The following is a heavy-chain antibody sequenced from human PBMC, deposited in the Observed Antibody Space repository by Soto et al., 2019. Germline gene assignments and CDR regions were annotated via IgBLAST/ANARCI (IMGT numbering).Heavy chain of an antibody. CDR3: ARQRHSYYDFSYPNFDY. J-gene: IGHJ4*02. D-gene: IGHD3-3*01. Sequence: XXTLSLACTVSGGSIRSYYWRWIPQPPGKGLEWIGYIYYSGSTNYNPSLKSRVTISVDTSKNQFSMELRNLRSDDKVVYYCARQRHSYYDFSYPNFDYWGQGALVTVSS. V-gene: IGHV4-59*08. CDR1: GGSIRSYY. CDR2: IYYSGST.